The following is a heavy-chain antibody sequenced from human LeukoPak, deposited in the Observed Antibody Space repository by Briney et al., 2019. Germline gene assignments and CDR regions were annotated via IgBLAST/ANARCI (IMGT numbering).Heavy chain of an antibody. CDR2: ISGQST. D-gene: IGHD2-15*01. CDR3: AKDRECSGSSCYFDC. V-gene: IGHV3-23*01. CDR1: GFTFSTYV. Sequence: GGSLRLSCVASGFTFSTYVISWVRQAPGKGLEWVSSISGQSTYYADSVKGRFTISRDNSKNTLYLQMNGLRAEDTAVYYCAKDRECSGSSCYFDCWGQGTLVTVSS. J-gene: IGHJ4*02.